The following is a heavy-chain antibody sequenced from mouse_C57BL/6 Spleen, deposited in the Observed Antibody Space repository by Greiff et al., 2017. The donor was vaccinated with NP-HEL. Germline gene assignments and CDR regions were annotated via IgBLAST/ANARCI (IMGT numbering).Heavy chain of an antibody. D-gene: IGHD2-3*01. CDR1: GYSITSGYY. Sequence: ESGPGLVKPSQSLSLTCSVTGYSITSGYYWNWIRQFPGNKLEWMGYISYDGSNNYNPSLKNRISITRDTSKNQFFLKLNSVTTEDTATYYCAREGYSAWFAYWGQGTLVTVSA. CDR2: ISYDGSN. CDR3: AREGYSAWFAY. V-gene: IGHV3-6*01. J-gene: IGHJ3*01.